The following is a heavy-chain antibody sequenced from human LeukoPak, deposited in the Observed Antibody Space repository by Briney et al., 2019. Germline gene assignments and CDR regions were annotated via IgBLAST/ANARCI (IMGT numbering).Heavy chain of an antibody. CDR3: TRQSGYSYGYVDY. V-gene: IGHV4-39*01. Sequence: SETLSLTCSVSGGSVSSSDYYWAWIRQPPGKGLEWVGNVYYTGRTDYNPSLKSRVTISVDTSRNQFSLMLSSVTAADTAVYYCTRQSGYSYGYVDYWGQGTLVTVSS. CDR1: GGSVSSSDYY. J-gene: IGHJ4*02. CDR2: VYYTGRT. D-gene: IGHD5-18*01.